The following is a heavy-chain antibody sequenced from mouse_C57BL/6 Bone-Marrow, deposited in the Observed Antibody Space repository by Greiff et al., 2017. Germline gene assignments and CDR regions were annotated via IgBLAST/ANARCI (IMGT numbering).Heavy chain of an antibody. Sequence: QVQLQQSGAELVRPGTSVKVSCKASGYAFTNYLIEWVKQRPGQGLEWIGVINPGSGGTNYNEKFKGKATLTADKSSSTAYMQLSSLTSDDSAVYFCARSTRGDYWGQGTSLTVSS. CDR3: ARSTRGDY. CDR2: INPGSGGT. V-gene: IGHV1-54*01. J-gene: IGHJ2*02. CDR1: GYAFTNYL.